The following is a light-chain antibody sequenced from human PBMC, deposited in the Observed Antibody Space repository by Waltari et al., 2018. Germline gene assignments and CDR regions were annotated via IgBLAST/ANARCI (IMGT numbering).Light chain of an antibody. V-gene: IGLV3-10*01. J-gene: IGLJ3*02. Sequence: SYELTQPPSVSLSPGQTARITCSGYVLPKTYAYWYQQKSGPAPVLVIYEDSKRPSGIPERFSGSSSGTMATLTISGAQVEDEADYYCYSTDSSGNHRVFGGGTKLTVL. CDR2: EDS. CDR3: YSTDSSGNHRV. CDR1: VLPKTY.